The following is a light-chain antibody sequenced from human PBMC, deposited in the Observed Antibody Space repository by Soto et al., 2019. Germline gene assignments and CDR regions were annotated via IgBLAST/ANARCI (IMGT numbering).Light chain of an antibody. CDR1: SSNVGNFNV. CDR3: CSYAGSGTNV. Sequence: QSALTQPASVSGSPGQSITISCTGNSSNVGNFNVVSWYQQHPGKAPKVIIYDVSERPSGVSNRFSGSKSGNTASLTISGLQAEDEADYYCCSYAGSGTNVFGTGTKLTVL. CDR2: DVS. J-gene: IGLJ1*01. V-gene: IGLV2-23*02.